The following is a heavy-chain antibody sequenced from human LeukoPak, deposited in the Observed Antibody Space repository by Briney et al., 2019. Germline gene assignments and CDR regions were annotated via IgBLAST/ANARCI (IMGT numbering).Heavy chain of an antibody. CDR2: INHSGSP. J-gene: IGHJ2*01. CDR1: GGSFSGYY. V-gene: IGHV4-34*01. CDR3: ARGKDWYFDL. Sequence: SQTLSLTCAVYGGSFSGYYWSWIRQPPGKGLEWIGEINHSGSPNYNPSLKSRVTISVDTSKNQFSLKLSSVTAADTAVYYCARGKDWYFDLWGRGTLVTVSS.